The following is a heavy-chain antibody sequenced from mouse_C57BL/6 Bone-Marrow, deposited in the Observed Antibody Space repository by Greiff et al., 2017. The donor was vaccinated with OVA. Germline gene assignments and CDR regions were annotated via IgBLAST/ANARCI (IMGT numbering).Heavy chain of an antibody. V-gene: IGHV1-55*01. Sequence: QVQLQQPGAELVKPGASVKMSCKASGYTFTSYWITWVKQRPGQGLEWIGDIYPGSGSTNYNETFKSKATLTVDTSSSTAYMQLSSLTSEDSAVYYCARPLRGVFDVWGTGTTVTVSS. J-gene: IGHJ1*03. CDR3: ARPLRGVFDV. D-gene: IGHD1-1*01. CDR1: GYTFTSYW. CDR2: IYPGSGST.